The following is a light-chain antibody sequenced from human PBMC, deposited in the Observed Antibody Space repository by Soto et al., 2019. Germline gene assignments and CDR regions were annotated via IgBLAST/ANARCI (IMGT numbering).Light chain of an antibody. V-gene: IGKV3-20*01. J-gene: IGKJ5*01. Sequence: EIVLTKSPGPLSLSPGESSTLSCGSSQSVSSGYFAWYQQKPGQAPRLLIYAASSRATGIPDRFSGSGSGTDSTLTISRLEPEDFAVYYCQQYGTSPTFGQGTRLEIK. CDR2: AAS. CDR1: QSVSSGY. CDR3: QQYGTSPT.